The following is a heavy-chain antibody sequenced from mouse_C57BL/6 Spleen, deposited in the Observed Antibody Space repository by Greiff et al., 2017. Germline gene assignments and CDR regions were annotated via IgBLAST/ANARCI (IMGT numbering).Heavy chain of an antibody. V-gene: IGHV14-3*01. J-gene: IGHJ2*01. D-gene: IGHD2-5*01. Sequence: EVKLVESVAELVRPGASVKLSCTASGFNIKNTYMHWVKQRPEQGLEWIGRIDPANGNTKYAPKFQGKATITADTSSNTAYLQLSSLTSEDTAIYYCARGGGLDSNFYFDYWGQGTTLTVSS. CDR1: GFNIKNTY. CDR2: IDPANGNT. CDR3: ARGGGLDSNFYFDY.